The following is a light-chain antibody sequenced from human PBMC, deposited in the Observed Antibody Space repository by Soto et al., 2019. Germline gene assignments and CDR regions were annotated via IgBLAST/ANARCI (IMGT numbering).Light chain of an antibody. CDR1: SSDVGSYNL. Sequence: QSALTQPASVSGSPGQSITISCTGTSSDVGSYNLVSWYQQHPGKDPKLMIYEVSKRPSGVSNRFSGSKSGNTASLTISGLQAEDEADYYCCSYAGSSTPWVFGGGTKLTVL. J-gene: IGLJ3*02. CDR2: EVS. CDR3: CSYAGSSTPWV. V-gene: IGLV2-23*02.